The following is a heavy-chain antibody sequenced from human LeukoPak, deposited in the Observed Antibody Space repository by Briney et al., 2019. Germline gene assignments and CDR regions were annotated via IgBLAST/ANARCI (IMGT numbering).Heavy chain of an antibody. CDR2: IKSDGSVT. Sequence: GGSLRLSCAASGFTFSSYYMHWVRQAPGKGLVWVSRIKSDGSVTGYADSVKGRFTISRDNAKNTVFLQMNSLRAEDTAVYYCARDWIARGTFDPWGQGTLVTVSS. CDR1: GFTFSSYY. CDR3: ARDWIARGTFDP. D-gene: IGHD2-2*03. J-gene: IGHJ5*02. V-gene: IGHV3-74*01.